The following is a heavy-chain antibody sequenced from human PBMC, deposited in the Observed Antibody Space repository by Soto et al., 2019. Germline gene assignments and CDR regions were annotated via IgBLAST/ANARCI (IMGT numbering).Heavy chain of an antibody. CDR1: GGSLSGYY. CDR3: ARVTGQLVIYY. V-gene: IGHV4-34*01. J-gene: IGHJ4*02. Sequence: SETLSLTCTVYGGSLSGYYWSWIRQPPGKGLEWIGEINHSGSTNYNPSLKSRVTISVDTSKNQFSLKLSSVTAADTAVYYCARVTGQLVIYYWGQGTLVTVSS. D-gene: IGHD6-6*01. CDR2: INHSGST.